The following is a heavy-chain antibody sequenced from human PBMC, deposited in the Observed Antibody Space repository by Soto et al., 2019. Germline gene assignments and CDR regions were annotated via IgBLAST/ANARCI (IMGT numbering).Heavy chain of an antibody. CDR3: ARDPSLGSSGYYYYGMDV. CDR1: GGTFSSYA. Sequence: SVKVSCKASGGTFSSYAISWVRQAPGQGLEWMGGIIPIFGTANYAQKFQGRVTITADESTSTAYMELSSLRSEDTAVYYCARDPSLGSSGYYYYGMDVWGQGTTVTVSS. CDR2: IIPIFGTA. J-gene: IGHJ6*02. D-gene: IGHD1-26*01. V-gene: IGHV1-69*13.